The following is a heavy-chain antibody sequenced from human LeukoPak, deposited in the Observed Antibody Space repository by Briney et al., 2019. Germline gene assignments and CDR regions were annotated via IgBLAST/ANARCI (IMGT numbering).Heavy chain of an antibody. V-gene: IGHV5-51*01. Sequence: GESLKISCEASGFNFNNYWVGWVRQMPGKGLEWMGIIYPGDYDTRYSPSFQGHVTISVDKSISTAYLQWRSLKASDTAMYYCARRSGNYYGVDYWGQRTMVADSS. CDR1: GFNFNNYW. D-gene: IGHD1-26*01. J-gene: IGHJ4*02. CDR2: IYPGDYDT. CDR3: ARRSGNYYGVDY.